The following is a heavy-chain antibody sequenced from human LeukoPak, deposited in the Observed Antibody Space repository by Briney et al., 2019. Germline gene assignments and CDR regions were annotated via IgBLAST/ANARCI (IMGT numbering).Heavy chain of an antibody. D-gene: IGHD2-15*01. V-gene: IGHV3-23*01. CDR3: VSWSGYGAY. CDR1: GFAFSNYA. J-gene: IGHJ4*02. Sequence: GGSLRLSCAASGFAFSNYAMTWVRQAPGKGLEWVSVISGNGVLTYYADSVKGRFTISRDNSKSTLYLQMNSLRAEDTAVYYCVSWSGYGAYWGQGTLVTVSS. CDR2: ISGNGVLT.